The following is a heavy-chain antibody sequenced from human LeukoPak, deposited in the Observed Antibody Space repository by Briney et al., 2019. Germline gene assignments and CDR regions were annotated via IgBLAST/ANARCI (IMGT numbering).Heavy chain of an antibody. CDR1: GFTFTGHS. J-gene: IGHJ4*02. CDR2: IGIWDSPI. Sequence: PGGSLTLSCAASGFTFTGHSMNWVRQAPGKGLEWVSFIGIWDSPIYYADSVRGRFTISRDNAKNSIYLQMNSLGCEDTAVYYCARDRGNYIVGAAFDSWGQGTLVTVSS. CDR3: ARDRGNYIVGAAFDS. D-gene: IGHD1-26*01. V-gene: IGHV3-48*01.